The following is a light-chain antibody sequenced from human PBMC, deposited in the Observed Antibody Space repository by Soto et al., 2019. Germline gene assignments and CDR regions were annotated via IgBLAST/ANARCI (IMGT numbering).Light chain of an antibody. Sequence: DIQMTQSPSSVSASVGDRVTITCRASQGIANWLAWYQQKPGTAPKLLIYSTSRLQNGVPSRFSGGGSGTDFTLTVTSLQPEDFATYYCQQGDSFPWTFGQGIKVEIK. CDR1: QGIANW. CDR3: QQGDSFPWT. J-gene: IGKJ1*01. CDR2: STS. V-gene: IGKV1-12*02.